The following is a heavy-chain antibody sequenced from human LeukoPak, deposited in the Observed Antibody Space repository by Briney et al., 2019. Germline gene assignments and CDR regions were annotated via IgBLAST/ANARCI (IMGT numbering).Heavy chain of an antibody. CDR3: ARQTYNSGNYYISWFDP. Sequence: GESLKISCKGSGYSFTSYWIGWVRQMPGKGLEWMGIIYPGDSDTRYSPSFQGQVTISADKSISTAYLQWSSLKASDTAIYYCARQTYNSGNYYISWFDPWGQGSLVTVSS. D-gene: IGHD1-26*01. CDR1: GYSFTSYW. CDR2: IYPGDSDT. V-gene: IGHV5-51*01. J-gene: IGHJ5*02.